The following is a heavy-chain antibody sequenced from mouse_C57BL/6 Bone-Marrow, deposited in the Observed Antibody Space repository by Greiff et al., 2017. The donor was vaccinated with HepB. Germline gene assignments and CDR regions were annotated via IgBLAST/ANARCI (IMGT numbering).Heavy chain of an antibody. CDR3: ARPSTIVTTFAY. V-gene: IGHV5-2*01. CDR1: EYEFPSHD. J-gene: IGHJ3*01. D-gene: IGHD2-5*01. CDR2: INSDGGST. Sequence: EVKLQESGGGLVQPGESLKLSCESNEYEFPSHDMSWVRKTPEKRLELVAAINSDGGSTYYPDTMERRFIISRDNTKKTLYLQMSSLRSEDTALYYCARPSTIVTTFAYWGQGTLVTVSA.